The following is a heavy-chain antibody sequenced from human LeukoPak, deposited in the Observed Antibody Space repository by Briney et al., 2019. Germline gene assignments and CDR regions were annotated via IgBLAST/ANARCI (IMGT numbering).Heavy chain of an antibody. CDR1: GGTFSSYA. CDR3: AREDTLYGSSAHAGY. CDR2: IIPIFGTP. D-gene: IGHD6-13*01. J-gene: IGHJ4*02. V-gene: IGHV1-69*06. Sequence: SVKVSCKASGGTFSSYAISWVRQAPGQGLEWMGGIIPIFGTPNYAQNFQGRVTITADTSTNTAYMELSSLRSGDTAVYYCAREDTLYGSSAHAGYWGQGTLVTVSS.